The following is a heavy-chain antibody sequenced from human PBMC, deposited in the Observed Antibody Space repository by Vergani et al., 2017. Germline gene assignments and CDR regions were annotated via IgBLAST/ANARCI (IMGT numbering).Heavy chain of an antibody. J-gene: IGHJ5*02. CDR1: GYSISRGYY. CDR2: VFHSGSA. Sequence: QVQLQESGPGLVKPSETLPLTCSVSGYSISRGYYWGWTRQPPGKGLEWIATVFHSGSAYYNPSLGRRVTISVETSKNQFSLRLTTLTAADTAVYYCARDSXSYVWGSYEAWFDRWRQGTLVTVSS. D-gene: IGHD3-16*01. CDR3: ARDSXSYVWGSYEAWFDR. V-gene: IGHV4-38-2*02.